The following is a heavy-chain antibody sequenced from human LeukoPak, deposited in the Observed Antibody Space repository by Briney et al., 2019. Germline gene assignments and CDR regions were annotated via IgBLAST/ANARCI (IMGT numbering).Heavy chain of an antibody. D-gene: IGHD3-10*01. CDR2: IYSGGST. J-gene: IGHJ6*03. Sequence: GGSLRLSCAASGFTVSSNYMSWVRQAPGKGLEGVSVIYSGGSTYYADSVKGRFTIYRDNAKNSLYLQMNSLGAKDTAVYYCARSLRVRGVPDYMDVWGKGTTVTISS. V-gene: IGHV3-53*01. CDR3: ARSLRVRGVPDYMDV. CDR1: GFTVSSNY.